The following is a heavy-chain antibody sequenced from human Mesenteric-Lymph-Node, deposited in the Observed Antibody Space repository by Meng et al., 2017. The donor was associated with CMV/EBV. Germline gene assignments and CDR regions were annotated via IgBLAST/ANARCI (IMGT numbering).Heavy chain of an antibody. CDR1: EYTFIDFY. D-gene: IGHD2-2*02. J-gene: IGHJ6*02. CDR2: IDPLSGGT. Sequence: ASVKVSCKASEYTFIDFYIHWVRQAPGQGLEWMGWIDPLSGGTNYAQKFQGRVTMTRDTSINTVYMELTRLTSDDTAVYYCARILSNTDYYGMDVWGQGTTVTVSS. V-gene: IGHV1-2*02. CDR3: ARILSNTDYYGMDV.